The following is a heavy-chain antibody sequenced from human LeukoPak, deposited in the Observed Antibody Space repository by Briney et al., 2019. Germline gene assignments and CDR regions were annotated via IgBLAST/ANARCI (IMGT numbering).Heavy chain of an antibody. V-gene: IGHV3-53*01. CDR1: GFTVSSNY. CDR2: IYSGDNT. CDR3: AISMVRGVDGSMDV. Sequence: GGSLRLSCAASGFTVSSNYMSWVRQAPGKGLEWVSVIYSGDNTYYADSVKGRFTISRDNSKNTLYLQMNSLRAEDTAVYYCAISMVRGVDGSMDVWGQGTTVTVYS. J-gene: IGHJ6*02. D-gene: IGHD3-10*01.